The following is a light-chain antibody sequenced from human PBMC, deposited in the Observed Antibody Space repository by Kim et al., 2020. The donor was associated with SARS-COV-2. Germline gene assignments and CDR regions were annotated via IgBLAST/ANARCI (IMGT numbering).Light chain of an antibody. V-gene: IGKV3-15*01. CDR2: GAS. CDR1: QSVSSS. CDR3: QQYKKWAQQT. Sequence: IVMTQSPATLSVSPGERATLSCRASQSVSSSLAWYQKRPGQAPRLLIYGASTRATGIPARFSGSGSGTEFTLTISSLQSEDFALYYCQQYKKWAQQTFGQGTKLEI. J-gene: IGKJ2*01.